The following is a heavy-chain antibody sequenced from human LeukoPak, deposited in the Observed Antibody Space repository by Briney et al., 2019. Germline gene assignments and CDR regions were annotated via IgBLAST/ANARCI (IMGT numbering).Heavy chain of an antibody. Sequence: PGVSLRLFCAASGFTIRSYWMHWARQVQGKGLVWVSRINPGGSSIAYADSVKGRFTISRDNAKNTLYLQMDSLRAEDTAVYYCARSNQADDYWGQGTLVTVSS. J-gene: IGHJ4*02. CDR3: ARSNQADDY. V-gene: IGHV3-74*01. D-gene: IGHD1-14*01. CDR2: INPGGSSI. CDR1: GFTIRSYW.